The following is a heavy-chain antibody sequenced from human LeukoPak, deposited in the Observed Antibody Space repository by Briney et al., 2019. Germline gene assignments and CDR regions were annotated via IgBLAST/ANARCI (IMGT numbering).Heavy chain of an antibody. CDR2: IYPSDSDT. D-gene: IGHD3-3*01. CDR1: GYSFASYW. CDR3: ARLLRTDILRFLEWLPFDY. V-gene: IGHV5-51*01. Sequence: PGESLKISCKGSGYSFASYWIAWVRPMPGKGLEWMGIIYPSDSDTRYSPSFQGQVTMSADKSISTAYLQWSSLKASDTAMYYCARLLRTDILRFLEWLPFDYWGQGTLVTVSS. J-gene: IGHJ4*02.